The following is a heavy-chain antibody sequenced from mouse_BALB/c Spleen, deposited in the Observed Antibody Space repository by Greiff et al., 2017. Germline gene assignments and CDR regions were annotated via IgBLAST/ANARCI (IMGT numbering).Heavy chain of an antibody. CDR1: GYTFTSYW. Sequence: VKLMESGAELAKPGASVKMSCKASGYTFTSYWMHWVKQRPGQGLEWIGYINPSTGYTEYNQKFKDKATLTADKSSSTAYMQLSSLTSEDSAVYYCARLGAWFAYWGQGTLVTVSA. CDR3: ARLGAWFAY. J-gene: IGHJ3*01. D-gene: IGHD4-1*01. V-gene: IGHV1-7*01. CDR2: INPSTGYT.